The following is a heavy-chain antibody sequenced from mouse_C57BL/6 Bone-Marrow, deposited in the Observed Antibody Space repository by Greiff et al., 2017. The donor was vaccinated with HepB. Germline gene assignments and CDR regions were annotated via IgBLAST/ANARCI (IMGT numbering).Heavy chain of an antibody. J-gene: IGHJ2*01. CDR1: GFNIKDDY. CDR2: IDPENGDT. Sequence: VQLKESGAELVRPGASVKLSCTASGFNIKDDYMHWVKQRPEQGLEWIGWIDPENGDTEYASKFQGKATITADTSSNTAYLQLSSLTSEDTAVYYCTTVITTLYFDYWGQGTTLTVSS. D-gene: IGHD1-1*01. V-gene: IGHV14-4*01. CDR3: TTVITTLYFDY.